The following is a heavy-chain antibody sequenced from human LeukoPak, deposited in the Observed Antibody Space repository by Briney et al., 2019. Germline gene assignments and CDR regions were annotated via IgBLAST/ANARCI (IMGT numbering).Heavy chain of an antibody. D-gene: IGHD3-22*01. CDR1: GGSINNYY. CDR2: FHHSGTN. CDR3: ATVLYGSNGFDY. V-gene: IGHV4-59*01. J-gene: IGHJ4*02. Sequence: SETLSLTCTVSGGSINNYYWSWFRQPPGEGLEWIAYFHHSGTNSYNPSVKGRVTISFDTSKNHLSLDLRSVTAADTATYYCATVLYGSNGFDYWGQGTLVTVAA.